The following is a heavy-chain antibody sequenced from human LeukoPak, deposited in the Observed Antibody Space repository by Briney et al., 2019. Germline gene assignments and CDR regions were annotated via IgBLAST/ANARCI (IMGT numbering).Heavy chain of an antibody. CDR2: IYYSGAT. CDR3: ARNLFNYDKIGQYDAFDI. D-gene: IGHD3-16*01. CDR1: GGSITNYY. V-gene: IGHV4-59*08. Sequence: SETLSLTCTVSGGSITNYYWSWVRQPPGKGPEWAGYIYYSGATNYNPSLKSRVTISVDTSKNQLSLKLSSVTATDTAVYYCARNLFNYDKIGQYDAFDIWGRGTMVTVYS. J-gene: IGHJ3*02.